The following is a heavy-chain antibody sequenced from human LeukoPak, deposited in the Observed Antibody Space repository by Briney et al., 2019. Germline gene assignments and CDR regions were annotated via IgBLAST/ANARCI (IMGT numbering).Heavy chain of an antibody. V-gene: IGHV3-23*01. J-gene: IGHJ6*02. D-gene: IGHD1-26*01. CDR1: GFTFSSYA. CDR3: AKVPTKGIVAAYGMDV. CDR2: ISGSGGST. Sequence: GGSLSLSCAASGFTFSSYAMSWVRQAPGKGLEWVSAISGSGGSTYYADSVKGRFTISRDNSKNTLYLQMNSLRAEDTAVYYCAKVPTKGIVAAYGMDVWGQGTTVTVSS.